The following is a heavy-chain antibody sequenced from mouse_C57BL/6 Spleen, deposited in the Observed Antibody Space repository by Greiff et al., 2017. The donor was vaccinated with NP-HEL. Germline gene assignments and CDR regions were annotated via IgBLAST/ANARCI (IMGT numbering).Heavy chain of an antibody. CDR3: ARGVYDYDDETAWFAY. V-gene: IGHV1-22*01. CDR2: INPNNGGT. CDR1: GYTFTDYN. D-gene: IGHD2-4*01. J-gene: IGHJ3*01. Sequence: EVQLQQSGPELVKPGASVKMSCKASGYTFTDYNMHWVKQSHGKSLEWIGYINPNNGGTSYNQKFKGKATLTVNKSSSTAYMELRSLTSEDSAVYYCARGVYDYDDETAWFAYWGQGTLVTVSA.